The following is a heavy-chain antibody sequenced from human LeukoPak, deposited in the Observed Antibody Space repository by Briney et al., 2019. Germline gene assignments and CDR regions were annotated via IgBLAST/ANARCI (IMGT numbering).Heavy chain of an antibody. CDR3: ARDMVSSGNAFDI. D-gene: IGHD3-10*01. V-gene: IGHV3-21*01. Sequence: GGSLRLSCTASGFTFSSYSLNWVRQAPGKGLEWVSSVSTGSNYIYYADSVKGRFTISRDNDKDSLYLQMNSLRVEDTAVYYCARDMVSSGNAFDIWGQGTMVTVSS. CDR2: VSTGSNYI. CDR1: GFTFSSYS. J-gene: IGHJ3*02.